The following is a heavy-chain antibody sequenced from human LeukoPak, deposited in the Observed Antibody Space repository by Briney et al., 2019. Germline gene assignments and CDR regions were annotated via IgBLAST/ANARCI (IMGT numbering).Heavy chain of an antibody. D-gene: IGHD6-13*01. Sequence: SETLSLTCTVSGGSISSSSYYWGWIRQPPGKGLEWIGSIYYSGSTYYNPSLKSRVTISVDTSKNQFSLKLSSVTAADTAVYYCASSQQLVQAYWGQGTLVTVSS. CDR3: ASSQQLVQAY. V-gene: IGHV4-39*07. CDR1: GGSISSSSYY. J-gene: IGHJ4*02. CDR2: IYYSGST.